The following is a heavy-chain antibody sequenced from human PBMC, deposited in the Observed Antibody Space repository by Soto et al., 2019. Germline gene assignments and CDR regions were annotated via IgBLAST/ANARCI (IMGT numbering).Heavy chain of an antibody. V-gene: IGHV3-30*18. J-gene: IGHJ4*02. CDR2: ISYDGDNK. CDR3: AKLPLGY. Sequence: QVQLVESGGGVVQPGRSLRLSCAASGFAFNSYGMHWVRQAPGKGLEWVAVISYDGDNKYYAGSVKGRFTISRDNSKNTLYLQMSGLRAEDTAVYYCAKLPLGYWGQGPLVAVSS. CDR1: GFAFNSYG.